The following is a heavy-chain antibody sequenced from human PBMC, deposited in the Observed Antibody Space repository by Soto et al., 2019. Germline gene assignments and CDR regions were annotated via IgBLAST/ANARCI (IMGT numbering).Heavy chain of an antibody. V-gene: IGHV3-33*01. Sequence: GGSLRLSCAASGFTLSLYGMHWVRQAPGKGLEWVAAIWDDGRRKDYADSVKDRLFISRDNAKTTLYLQLDSLRPEDTAVYYCATWQGSINFHYGGQGTLVTVSS. CDR1: GFTLSLYG. CDR3: ATWQGSINFHY. J-gene: IGHJ4*02. CDR2: IWDDGRRK.